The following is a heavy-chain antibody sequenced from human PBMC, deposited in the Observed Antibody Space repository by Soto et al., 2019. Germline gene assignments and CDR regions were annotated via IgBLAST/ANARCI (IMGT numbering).Heavy chain of an antibody. V-gene: IGHV1-69*01. D-gene: IGHD4-17*01. CDR1: GGTFSSYA. CDR3: ASVLRRLRCYYFDY. CDR2: IIPIFGTA. J-gene: IGHJ4*02. Sequence: QVQLVQSGAEVEKPGSSVKVSCKASGGTFSSYAISWVRQAPGQGLEWMGGIIPIFGTANYSQKFQGRVTITADESTSTAYLELSSLRSEDTAVYYCASVLRRLRCYYFDYWGQGTLVTVSS.